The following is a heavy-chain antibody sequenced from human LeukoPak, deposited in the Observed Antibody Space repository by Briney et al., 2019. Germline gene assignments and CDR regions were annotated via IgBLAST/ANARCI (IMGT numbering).Heavy chain of an antibody. CDR1: GFTFSSYW. V-gene: IGHV3-48*04. CDR2: ISSSGSTI. D-gene: IGHD3-9*01. CDR3: ARELRTPYDILGRGNAFDI. J-gene: IGHJ3*02. Sequence: GGSLRLSCAVSGFTFSSYWMSWVRQAPGKGLEWVSYISSSGSTIYYADSVKGRFTISRDNAKNSLYLQMNSLRAEDTALYYCARELRTPYDILGRGNAFDIWGQGTMVTVSS.